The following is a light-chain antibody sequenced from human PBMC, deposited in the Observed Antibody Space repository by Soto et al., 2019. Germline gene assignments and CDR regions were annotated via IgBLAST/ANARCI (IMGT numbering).Light chain of an antibody. CDR2: DAS. CDR3: QQRSNWPPI. J-gene: IGKJ5*01. CDR1: QSVSSSY. V-gene: IGKV3D-20*02. Sequence: EIVLTQSPATLSVSPGERATLYFSASQSVSSSYLAWYQQKPGQAPRLLIYDASNRATGIPARFSGSGSGTDFTLTISSLEPEDFAVYYCQQRSNWPPIFGQGTRLEIK.